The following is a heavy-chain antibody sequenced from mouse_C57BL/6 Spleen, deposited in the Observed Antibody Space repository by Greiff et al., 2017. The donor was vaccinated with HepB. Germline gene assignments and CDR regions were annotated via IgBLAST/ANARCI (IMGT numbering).Heavy chain of an antibody. V-gene: IGHV1-81*01. CDR2: IYPRSGNT. Sequence: QVQLQQSGAELARPGASVKLSCKASGYTFTSYGISWVKQRTGQGLEWIGEIYPRSGNTYYNEKFKGKATLTADKSSSTAYMERRSLTSEDSAVYFCASSDDDEFAYWGQGTLVTVSA. D-gene: IGHD2-4*01. CDR1: GYTFTSYG. J-gene: IGHJ3*01. CDR3: ASSDDDEFAY.